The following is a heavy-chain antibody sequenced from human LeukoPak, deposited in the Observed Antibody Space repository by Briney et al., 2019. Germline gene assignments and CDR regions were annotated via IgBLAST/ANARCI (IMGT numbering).Heavy chain of an antibody. CDR2: IKEDGSAK. V-gene: IGHV3-7*02. Sequence: GGSLRLSCAASGFTFSSYWMTWVRQAPGKGLEWVANIKEDGSAKYYVDSVKGRFTISRDNAKNSLFLQMNSLRAEDTAVYYCARVGCRGGSCSSRGDYYYGMDVWGQGTTVTVSS. J-gene: IGHJ6*02. CDR3: ARVGCRGGSCSSRGDYYYGMDV. D-gene: IGHD2-15*01. CDR1: GFTFSSYW.